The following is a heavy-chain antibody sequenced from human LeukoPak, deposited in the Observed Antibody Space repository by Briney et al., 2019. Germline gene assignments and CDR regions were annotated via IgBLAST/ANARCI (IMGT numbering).Heavy chain of an antibody. V-gene: IGHV3-7*01. Sequence: PGGSLRLSCEASGFNFGEFWMAWVRQTPGKGLEWVADIKEDGSEKFYVDSVKGRFTISRDNAKNLLYLQMNSLRVEDTAVYFCARLSSWVFEIWGQGTMVTVSS. J-gene: IGHJ3*02. CDR3: ARLSSWVFEI. CDR2: IKEDGSEK. CDR1: GFNFGEFW. D-gene: IGHD3-16*01.